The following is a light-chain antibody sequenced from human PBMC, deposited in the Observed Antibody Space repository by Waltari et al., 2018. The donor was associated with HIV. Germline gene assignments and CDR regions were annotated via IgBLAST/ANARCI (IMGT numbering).Light chain of an antibody. J-gene: IGKJ4*01. CDR2: GGA. CDR3: QQYYSVPLT. CDR1: QSVLYNSNNKNY. V-gene: IGKV4-1*01. Sequence: DIVMTQSPDSLAVSLGERATIDCKSSQSVLYNSNNKNYLAWYKHKPGQSPNLLMYGGATRESGVPDRFSGSGSGTDFTLTISRLQAEDVAVYYCQQYYSVPLTFGGGTKVEIK.